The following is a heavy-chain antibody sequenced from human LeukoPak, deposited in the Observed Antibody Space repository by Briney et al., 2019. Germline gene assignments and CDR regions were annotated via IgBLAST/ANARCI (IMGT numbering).Heavy chain of an antibody. V-gene: IGHV3-23*01. CDR1: GFTFSSYA. D-gene: IGHD3-22*01. J-gene: IGHJ3*02. CDR3: AKDRGATMIVVVIDAFDI. Sequence: PGGSLRLSCAASGFTFSSYAMSWVRQAPGKGLEWVSAISSSGGSTYYADSVKGRFTISRDNSKNTLYLQMNSLRAEDTAVYYCAKDRGATMIVVVIDAFDIWGQGTMVTVSS. CDR2: ISSSGGST.